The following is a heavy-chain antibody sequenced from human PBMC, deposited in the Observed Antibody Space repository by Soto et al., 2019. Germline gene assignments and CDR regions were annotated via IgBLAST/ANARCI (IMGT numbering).Heavy chain of an antibody. J-gene: IGHJ6*03. Sequence: ESGGGLVQPGGSLRLSCAASGFTFSDHYMDWVRQAPGKGLEWVGRTRNKANSYTTEYAASVKGRFTISRDDSKNSLYLLMNSLKTEDTAVYYCARGIVATLYYYYYYMDVWGKGTTVTVSS. D-gene: IGHD5-12*01. CDR3: ARGIVATLYYYYYYMDV. V-gene: IGHV3-72*01. CDR2: TRNKANSYTT. CDR1: GFTFSDHY.